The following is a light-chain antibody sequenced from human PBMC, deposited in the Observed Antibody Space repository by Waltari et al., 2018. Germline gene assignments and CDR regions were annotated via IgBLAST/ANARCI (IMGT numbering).Light chain of an antibody. CDR1: QSISTS. Sequence: DIQMTQSPSTLSASVGDRVIITCRASQSISTSLAWYQQKPGKAPKLLIYEASNLQSGVPSRFSGSRSGTEFTLAISSLQPDDFGTYYCQQYKNYWTFGQGTNVEIK. CDR2: EAS. J-gene: IGKJ1*01. V-gene: IGKV1-5*03. CDR3: QQYKNYWT.